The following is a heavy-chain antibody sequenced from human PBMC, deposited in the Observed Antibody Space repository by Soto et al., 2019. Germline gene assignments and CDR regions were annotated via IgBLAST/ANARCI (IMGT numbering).Heavy chain of an antibody. Sequence: GASVKVSCKASGGTFSSYAISWVRQAPGQGLEWMGGIIPIFGTANYAQKFQGRVTITADESTSTAYMELSSLRSEDTAVYYCASGGDVDTAMVTFDYWGQGTLVTVSS. CDR3: ASGGDVDTAMVTFDY. CDR1: GGTFSSYA. CDR2: IIPIFGTA. J-gene: IGHJ4*02. D-gene: IGHD5-18*01. V-gene: IGHV1-69*13.